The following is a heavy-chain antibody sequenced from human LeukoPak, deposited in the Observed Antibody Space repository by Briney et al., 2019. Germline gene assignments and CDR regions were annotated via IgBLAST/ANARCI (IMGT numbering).Heavy chain of an antibody. CDR1: GGSFSGYY. CDR3: AKDISSHLNPYYFDY. V-gene: IGHV4-34*01. J-gene: IGHJ4*02. Sequence: KTSETLSLTCAVYGGSFSGYYWSWIRQPPGKGLEWIGEINHSGSTNYNPSLKSRVTISVDTSKNQFSLKLSSVTAADTAVYYCAKDISSHLNPYYFDYWGQGTLVTVSS. D-gene: IGHD2-2*01. CDR2: INHSGST.